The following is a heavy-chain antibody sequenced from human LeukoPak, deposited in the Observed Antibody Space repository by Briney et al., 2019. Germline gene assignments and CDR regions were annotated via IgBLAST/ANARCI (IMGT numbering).Heavy chain of an antibody. CDR2: INHSGST. Sequence: SETLSLTCAVYGGSFSGYYWSWIRQPPGKGLEWIGEINHSGSTNYNPSLKSRVTISVDTSKNQFSLKLSSVTAADTAVYYCASLGIGPYYFDYWGRGTLVTVSS. J-gene: IGHJ4*02. D-gene: IGHD7-27*01. V-gene: IGHV4-34*01. CDR3: ASLGIGPYYFDY. CDR1: GGSFSGYY.